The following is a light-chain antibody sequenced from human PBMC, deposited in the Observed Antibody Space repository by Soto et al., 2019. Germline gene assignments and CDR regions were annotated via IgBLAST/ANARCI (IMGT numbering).Light chain of an antibody. J-gene: IGLJ1*01. CDR3: SSYAGSNIL. CDR2: EVN. CDR1: SSGVGGYNY. V-gene: IGLV2-8*01. Sequence: QSALTQPPSASGSPGQSVTISCTGTSSGVGGYNYVSWYQQHPGKAPKLMIYEVNKRPSGVPDRFSASKSGNTASLTVSGLQAEDEADYYCSSYAGSNILFGTGTKVTVL.